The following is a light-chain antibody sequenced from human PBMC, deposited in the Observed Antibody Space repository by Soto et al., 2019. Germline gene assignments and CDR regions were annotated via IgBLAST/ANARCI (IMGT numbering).Light chain of an antibody. CDR3: QQYYNLPRT. CDR1: QDISKY. Sequence: DIQMTQSPSSLSASVGDRVTITCQASQDISKYLNWFQQKPGRAPKLLIYDASNLETGVPSRFSGSGSGTDFTLTISSLQPEDVATYYCQQYYNLPRTFGPGTKVEIK. CDR2: DAS. V-gene: IGKV1-33*01. J-gene: IGKJ2*01.